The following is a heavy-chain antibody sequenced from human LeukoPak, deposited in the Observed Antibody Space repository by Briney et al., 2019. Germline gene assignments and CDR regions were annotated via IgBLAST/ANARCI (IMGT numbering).Heavy chain of an antibody. J-gene: IGHJ6*02. CDR2: ISYDGSNK. D-gene: IGHD3-22*01. CDR1: GFTFSSYA. Sequence: GGSLRLSCAASGFTFSSYAMHWVRQAPGKGLEWVAVISYDGSNKYYADSVKGRFTISRDNSKNTLYLQMNSLRAEDTAVYYCARSDYYDSSGYAYYYYYGMDVWGQGTTVTVSS. CDR3: ARSDYYDSSGYAYYYYYGMDV. V-gene: IGHV3-30-3*01.